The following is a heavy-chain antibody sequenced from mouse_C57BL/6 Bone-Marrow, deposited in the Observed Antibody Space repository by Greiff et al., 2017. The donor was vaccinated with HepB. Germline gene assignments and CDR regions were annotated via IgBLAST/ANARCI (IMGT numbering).Heavy chain of an antibody. Sequence: EVKVEESGGGLVQPGGSMKLSCVASGFTFSNYWMNWVRQSPEKGLEWVAQIRLKSDNYATHYAESVKGRFTISRDDSKSSVYLQMNNLRAEDTGIYYCIYFAWFAYWGQGTLVTVSA. V-gene: IGHV6-3*01. CDR1: GFTFSNYW. D-gene: IGHD2-1*01. J-gene: IGHJ3*01. CDR2: IRLKSDNYAT. CDR3: IYFAWFAY.